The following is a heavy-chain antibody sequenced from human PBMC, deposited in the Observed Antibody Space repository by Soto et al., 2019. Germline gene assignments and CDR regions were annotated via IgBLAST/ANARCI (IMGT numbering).Heavy chain of an antibody. CDR2: ISGGGGGS. J-gene: IGHJ4*02. Sequence: EVQLLESGGGLVQPGGSLRLSCAASGFTFSSYAMSWVRQAPGKGLEWVSAISGGGGGSYYADSVKGRFTISRDNSKKTLYLQMISLRAADTAVYYCANGGSVPSAMGDYWGQGTLVTVSS. CDR3: ANGGSVPSAMGDY. CDR1: GFTFSSYA. D-gene: IGHD2-2*01. V-gene: IGHV3-23*01.